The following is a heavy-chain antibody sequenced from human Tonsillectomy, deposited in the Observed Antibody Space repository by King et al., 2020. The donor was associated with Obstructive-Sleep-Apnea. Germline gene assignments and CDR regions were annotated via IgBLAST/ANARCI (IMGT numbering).Heavy chain of an antibody. Sequence: QLQESGPGLVKPSETLSLTCTVSGGSISSSSYYWGWIRQPPGKGLEWIGSIYYSGSTYYNPSLKSRVTISVDTSKNQFSLKLSSVTAADTAVYYCARLERITMVRRGNGFNYMPYYFDYWGQGTLVTVSS. J-gene: IGHJ4*02. CDR2: IYYSGST. CDR3: ARLERITMVRRGNGFNYMPYYFDY. V-gene: IGHV4-39*01. CDR1: GGSISSSSYY. D-gene: IGHD3-10*01.